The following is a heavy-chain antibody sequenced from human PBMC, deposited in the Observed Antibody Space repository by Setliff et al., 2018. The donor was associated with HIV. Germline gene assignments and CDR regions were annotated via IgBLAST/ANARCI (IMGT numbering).Heavy chain of an antibody. J-gene: IGHJ5*02. V-gene: IGHV4-59*08. Sequence: PSQTLSLTCTVSDASISNYHWSWIRQPPGKGLEWIGYIYYSGSTNYNPSLKSRVTISIDTSTNQFSLKLSSVTTADTAVYYCAGLFIPNYFDPWGQGTLVTVSS. CDR1: DASISNYH. CDR3: AGLFIPNYFDP. CDR2: IYYSGST. D-gene: IGHD2-21*01.